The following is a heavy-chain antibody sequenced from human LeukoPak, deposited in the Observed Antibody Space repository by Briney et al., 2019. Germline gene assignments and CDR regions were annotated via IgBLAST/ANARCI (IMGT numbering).Heavy chain of an antibody. CDR3: ARVSGNIQIWPQPFGDGMDV. J-gene: IGHJ6*02. CDR2: ISGSGRST. V-gene: IGHV3-23*01. D-gene: IGHD3-10*01. Sequence: GGSLRLSCAASRFTFSSYVMGWVRQAPGKGLECVSAISGSGRSTYYADSVKGRFTISREDSKNTLYLQMNILRAEDTAIYYXARVSGNIQIWPQPFGDGMDVWGQGTTVTVSS. CDR1: RFTFSSYV.